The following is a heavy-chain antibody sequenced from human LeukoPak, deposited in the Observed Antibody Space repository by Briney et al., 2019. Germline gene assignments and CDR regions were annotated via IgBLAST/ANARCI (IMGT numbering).Heavy chain of an antibody. CDR1: GFTCSDYY. D-gene: IGHD6-19*01. CDR3: ARRLIAVAGYYFDY. CDR2: ISSSGSTI. J-gene: IGHJ4*02. Sequence: GGSLRLSCAASGFTCSDYYMSWIRQAPGKGLEWVSYISSSGSTIYYADSVKGRYTISRDNAKNSLYLQMNSLRAEDTGVYYCARRLIAVAGYYFDYWGQGTLVTVSS. V-gene: IGHV3-11*04.